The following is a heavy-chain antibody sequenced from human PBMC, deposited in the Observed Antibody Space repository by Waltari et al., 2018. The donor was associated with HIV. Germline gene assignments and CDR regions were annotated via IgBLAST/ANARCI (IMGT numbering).Heavy chain of an antibody. Sequence: QVQLQQWGAGLLKPSETLSLTCAVYGGPFSGYYWSWIRQPPGKGLEWIGEINHSGSTNYNPSLKSRVTISVDTSKNQFSLKLSSVTAADTAVYYCARWGVAVAGTSNWFDPWGQGTLVTVSS. CDR1: GGPFSGYY. V-gene: IGHV4-34*01. CDR3: ARWGVAVAGTSNWFDP. CDR2: INHSGST. J-gene: IGHJ5*02. D-gene: IGHD6-19*01.